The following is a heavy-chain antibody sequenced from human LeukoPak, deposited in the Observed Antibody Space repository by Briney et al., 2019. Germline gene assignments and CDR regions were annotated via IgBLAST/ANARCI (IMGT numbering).Heavy chain of an antibody. Sequence: PGGSLRLSCAASGFTFSNAWMSWVRQAPGKGLEWVAFIRYDGSNKYYADSAKGRFTISRDNSKNTLYLQMNSLRAEDTAVYYCAKDSLYDYGDYWAFDSAFEYWGQGTLVTVSS. V-gene: IGHV3-30*02. CDR2: IRYDGSNK. D-gene: IGHD4-17*01. CDR3: AKDSLYDYGDYWAFDSAFEY. CDR1: GFTFSNAW. J-gene: IGHJ4*02.